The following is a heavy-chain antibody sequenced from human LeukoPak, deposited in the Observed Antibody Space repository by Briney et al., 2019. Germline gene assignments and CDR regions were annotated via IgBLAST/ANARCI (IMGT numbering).Heavy chain of an antibody. Sequence: ASVKVSCKASGYTFTSYDINWLRQATGQGLEWMGWMNPNSGNTGYAQKFQGRVTITRNTSISTAYMELSSLRSEDTAGYYCARYSGSCYYFDYWGQRTLVTVSS. CDR2: MNPNSGNT. V-gene: IGHV1-8*03. J-gene: IGHJ4*02. CDR3: ARYSGSCYYFDY. D-gene: IGHD1-26*01. CDR1: GYTFTSYD.